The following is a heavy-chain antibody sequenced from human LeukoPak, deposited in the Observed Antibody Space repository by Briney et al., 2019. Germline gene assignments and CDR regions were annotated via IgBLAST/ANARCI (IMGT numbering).Heavy chain of an antibody. CDR3: ARHGPRQLWPNPLDY. CDR1: GGSISSYY. D-gene: IGHD5-18*01. CDR2: TYYSGST. Sequence: SEALSLTCTVSGGSISSYYWSWIRQPPGKGLEWIGYTYYSGSTNYNPSLKSRVIISVDTSKNQFSLKLSSVTAADTAVYYCARHGPRQLWPNPLDYWGQGTLVTVSS. V-gene: IGHV4-59*08. J-gene: IGHJ4*02.